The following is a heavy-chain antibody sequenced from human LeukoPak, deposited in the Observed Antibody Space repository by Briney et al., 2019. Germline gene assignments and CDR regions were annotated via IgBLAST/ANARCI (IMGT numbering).Heavy chain of an antibody. CDR3: AQGYSSGWYPH. V-gene: IGHV3-23*01. J-gene: IGHJ4*02. Sequence: GGSLRLSCTVSGFSVSTSGMSWVRQAQGKGLQTISAISVEGESAYYADSVKGRFTIFRDNSKNTLYLQMNSLRVEDTAVYYCAQGYSSGWYPHWGQGSLVSVSS. CDR1: GFSVSTSG. D-gene: IGHD6-19*01. CDR2: ISVEGESA.